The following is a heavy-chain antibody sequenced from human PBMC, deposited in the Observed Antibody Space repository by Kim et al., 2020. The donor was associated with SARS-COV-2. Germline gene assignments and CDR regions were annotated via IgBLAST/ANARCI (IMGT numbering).Heavy chain of an antibody. V-gene: IGHV4-39*01. Sequence: SETLSLTCTVSGGSISSSSYYWGWIRQPPGKGLEWIGSIYYSGSTYYNPSLKSRVTISVDTSKNQFSLKLSSVTAADTAVYYCASGITMIVVATFDYWGQGTLVTVSS. CDR3: ASGITMIVVATFDY. CDR1: GGSISSSSYY. CDR2: IYYSGST. J-gene: IGHJ4*02. D-gene: IGHD3-22*01.